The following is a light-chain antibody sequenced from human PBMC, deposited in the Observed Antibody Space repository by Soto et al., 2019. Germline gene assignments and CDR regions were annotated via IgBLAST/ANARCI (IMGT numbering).Light chain of an antibody. Sequence: EIVLTQSPGTPSLSPGERATLSCRASQSVSSNSLAWYQQKPGQAPRLLIYGASSRATGIPDRFSASGSGTDFTLTISRLEPEDFALYYCHQYGKSPRTFGQGTKVEI. V-gene: IGKV3-20*01. CDR2: GAS. J-gene: IGKJ1*01. CDR1: QSVSSNS. CDR3: HQYGKSPRT.